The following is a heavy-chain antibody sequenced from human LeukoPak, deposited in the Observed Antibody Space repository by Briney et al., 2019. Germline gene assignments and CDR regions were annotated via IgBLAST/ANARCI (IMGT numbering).Heavy chain of an antibody. CDR3: AREVTFGGVIAPGY. CDR2: ISYDGSNK. Sequence: GGSLRLSCAASGFTFSSYAMHWVRQAPGKGLEWVAVISYDGSNKYYADSVKGRFTISRDNSKNTLYLQMNSLRAEDTAVYYCAREVTFGGVIAPGYWGQGTLVTVSS. CDR1: GFTFSSYA. V-gene: IGHV3-30-3*01. J-gene: IGHJ4*02. D-gene: IGHD3-16*02.